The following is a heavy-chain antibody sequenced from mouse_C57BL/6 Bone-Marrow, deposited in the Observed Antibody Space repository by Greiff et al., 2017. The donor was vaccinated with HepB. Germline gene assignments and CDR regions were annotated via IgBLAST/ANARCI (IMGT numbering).Heavy chain of an antibody. D-gene: IGHD1-1*01. J-gene: IGHJ1*03. CDR2: INPYNGDT. Sequence: VQLKESGPELVKPGDSVKISCKASGYSFTGYFMNWVMQSHGKSLEWIGRINPYNGDTFYNQKFKGKATLTVDKSSSTAHMELRSLTSEDSAVYYCARGDYYGSGDFDVWGTGTTVTVSS. CDR3: ARGDYYGSGDFDV. CDR1: GYSFTGYF. V-gene: IGHV1-20*01.